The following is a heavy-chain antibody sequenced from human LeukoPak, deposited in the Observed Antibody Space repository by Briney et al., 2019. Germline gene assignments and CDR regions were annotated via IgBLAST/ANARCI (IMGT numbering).Heavy chain of an antibody. J-gene: IGHJ3*02. Sequence: GGSLKLSCAASGFNIEGHNMHWVRQAPGKGLEWVSFTQHDGGRKWYVDSVKGRFTISRDNYKNTLSLQMNDLRLKDTAVYYCAKDFGSGRYAFDIWGQGTIVTVSS. CDR1: GFNIEGHN. CDR3: AKDFGSGRYAFDI. CDR2: TQHDGGRK. D-gene: IGHD3-10*01. V-gene: IGHV3-30*02.